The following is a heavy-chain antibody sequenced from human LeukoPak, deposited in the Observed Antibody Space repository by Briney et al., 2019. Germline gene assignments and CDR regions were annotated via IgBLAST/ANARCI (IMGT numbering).Heavy chain of an antibody. Sequence: ASETLSLTCTVSGGSISSYYWSWIRQPPGKGLEWIGYIYYSGSTNYNPSLKSRVTISVDTSKNQFSLKLSSVTAADTAVYYCARNVLLLWFGDPSHFDYWGQGTLVTVSS. CDR1: GGSISSYY. D-gene: IGHD3-10*01. J-gene: IGHJ4*02. CDR2: IYYSGST. CDR3: ARNVLLLWFGDPSHFDY. V-gene: IGHV4-59*08.